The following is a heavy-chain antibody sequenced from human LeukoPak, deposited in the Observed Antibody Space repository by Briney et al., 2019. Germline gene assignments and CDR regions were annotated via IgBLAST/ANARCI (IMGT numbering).Heavy chain of an antibody. CDR1: GFTFSSYG. Sequence: GGSLRLSCAASGFTFSSYGMSWVRQAPGKGLEWVSAISGSGGSTYYADSVKGRFTISRDNSKNTLYLQMNSLRAEDTAVYYCAKRAYSGYGGPYNWFDPWGQGTLVTVSS. V-gene: IGHV3-23*01. CDR3: AKRAYSGYGGPYNWFDP. CDR2: ISGSGGST. D-gene: IGHD5-12*01. J-gene: IGHJ5*02.